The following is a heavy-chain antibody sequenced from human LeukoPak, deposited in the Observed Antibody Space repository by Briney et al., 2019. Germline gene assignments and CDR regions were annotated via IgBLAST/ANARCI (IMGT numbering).Heavy chain of an antibody. J-gene: IGHJ4*02. Sequence: GGSLRLSCAASGFTFSGSAMHWVRQASGKGLEWVGRIRSKANSYATAYAASVKGRFTISRDDSKNTAYLQMNSLKTEDTAVYYCTSGFGDWNDGRAFDYWGQGTLVTVSS. D-gene: IGHD1-1*01. CDR2: IRSKANSYAT. CDR3: TSGFGDWNDGRAFDY. CDR1: GFTFSGSA. V-gene: IGHV3-73*01.